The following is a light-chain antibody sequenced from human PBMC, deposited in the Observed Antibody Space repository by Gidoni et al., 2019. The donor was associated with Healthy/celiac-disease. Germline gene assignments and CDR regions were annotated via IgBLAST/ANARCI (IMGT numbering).Light chain of an antibody. CDR3: QQSYSTPFT. J-gene: IGKJ3*01. CDR2: AAS. V-gene: IGKV1-39*01. Sequence: DIRMPQPPSSLSASVGDRVTITCRASQSISSYLNWYQQKPGKAPKLLIYAASSLQSGVPSRFSGSGSGTDFTLTISSLQPEDFATYYCQQSYSTPFTFGPGTKVDIK. CDR1: QSISSY.